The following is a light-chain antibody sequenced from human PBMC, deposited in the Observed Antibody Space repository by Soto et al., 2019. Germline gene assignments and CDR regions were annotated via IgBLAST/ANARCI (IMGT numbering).Light chain of an antibody. Sequence: QPVLNPAASVFGGPGQASSLPLTGNSSDVGSYNLVSWYQQHPGKAPKLMIYEGSKRPSGVSDRFSGSKSGNTASLTISGLQAEDEADYYCCSYATSLYVFGTGTKVTVL. J-gene: IGLJ1*01. V-gene: IGLV2-23*01. CDR2: EGS. CDR1: SSDVGSYNL. CDR3: CSYATSLYV.